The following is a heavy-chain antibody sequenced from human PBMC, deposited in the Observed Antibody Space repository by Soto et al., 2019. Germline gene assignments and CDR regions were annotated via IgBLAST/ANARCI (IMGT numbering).Heavy chain of an antibody. Sequence: QVQLVESGGGVVQPGTSLRLSCAASGFTFTSYGLHWVRQAPGKGLEWVAGISYDGSKKYFADSVKGRFTISRDNPRSTLFLDMNSLRGEDTVIYYCAKTWFGEDNYGMDVWGQGTTVTVSS. CDR3: AKTWFGEDNYGMDV. V-gene: IGHV3-30*18. CDR1: GFTFTSYG. J-gene: IGHJ6*02. D-gene: IGHD3-10*01. CDR2: ISYDGSKK.